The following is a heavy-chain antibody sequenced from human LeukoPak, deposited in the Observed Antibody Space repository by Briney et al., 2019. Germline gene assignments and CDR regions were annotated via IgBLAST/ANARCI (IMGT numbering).Heavy chain of an antibody. CDR2: ISYDGSNK. CDR3: AKGPTQYSSGWRT. Sequence: GGSLRLSCAASGFTFSSYGMHWVRQAPGKGLEWVAVISYDGSNKYYADSVKGRFTISRDNSKNTLYLQMNSLRAEDTAVYYCAKGPTQYSSGWRTWGQGTLVTVSS. V-gene: IGHV3-30*18. CDR1: GFTFSSYG. D-gene: IGHD6-19*01. J-gene: IGHJ5*02.